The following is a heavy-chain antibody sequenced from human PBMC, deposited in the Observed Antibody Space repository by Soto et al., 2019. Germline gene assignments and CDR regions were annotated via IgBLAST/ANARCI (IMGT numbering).Heavy chain of an antibody. CDR2: ISYDGSNK. V-gene: IGHV3-30-3*01. Sequence: QVQLVESGGGVVQPGRSLRLSCAASGFTFSSYAMHWVRQAPGKGLEWVAVISYDGSNKYYADSVKGRFTISRDNSKNTLYLQMNSLRAEDTAVYYCASLSAYYDYVWGSYRLDPDYWGQGTLVTVSS. D-gene: IGHD3-16*02. J-gene: IGHJ4*02. CDR3: ASLSAYYDYVWGSYRLDPDY. CDR1: GFTFSSYA.